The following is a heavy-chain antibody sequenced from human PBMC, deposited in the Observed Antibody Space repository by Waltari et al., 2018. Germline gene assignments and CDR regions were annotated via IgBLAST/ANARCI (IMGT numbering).Heavy chain of an antibody. CDR3: ARGVTTVEY. D-gene: IGHD2-21*02. CDR1: GFTFTNHW. J-gene: IGHJ4*02. V-gene: IGHV3-7*04. CDR2: IKQDGSEK. Sequence: EVQLVESGGGLVQPGGSLRLSCSGSGFTFTNHWMSWVRQAPGKGTEWVASIKQDGSEKYYVDSRKGRFTISRDNAKNSLSLQMDSLRAEDTAVYFCARGVTTVEYWGQGTLVTVSS.